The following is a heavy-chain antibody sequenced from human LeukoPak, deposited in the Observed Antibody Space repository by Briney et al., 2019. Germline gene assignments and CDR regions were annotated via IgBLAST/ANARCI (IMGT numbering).Heavy chain of an antibody. J-gene: IGHJ4*02. Sequence: SETLSLTCTVSGYSISSGYYWGWIRQPPGKGLEWIGSIYHSGSTYYNPSLKSRVTISVDTSKNQFSLKLSSVTAADTAVYYCARGPGIAVADYWGQGTLVTVSS. V-gene: IGHV4-38-2*02. D-gene: IGHD6-19*01. CDR3: ARGPGIAVADY. CDR2: IYHSGST. CDR1: GYSISSGYY.